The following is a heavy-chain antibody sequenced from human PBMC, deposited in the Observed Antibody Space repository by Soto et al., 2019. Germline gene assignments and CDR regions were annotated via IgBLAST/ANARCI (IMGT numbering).Heavy chain of an antibody. D-gene: IGHD5-18*01. Sequence: GESLKISCKGSGYSFTSYWIGWVRQMPGKGLEWMGIIYPGDSDTRYSPSFQGQVTISADKSISTAYLQWSSLKASDTAMYYCATQRGCSYFYWDYYYYYYMYVWGQGTKVPVSS. V-gene: IGHV5-51*01. CDR3: ATQRGCSYFYWDYYYYYYMYV. CDR1: GYSFTSYW. J-gene: IGHJ6*03. CDR2: IYPGDSDT.